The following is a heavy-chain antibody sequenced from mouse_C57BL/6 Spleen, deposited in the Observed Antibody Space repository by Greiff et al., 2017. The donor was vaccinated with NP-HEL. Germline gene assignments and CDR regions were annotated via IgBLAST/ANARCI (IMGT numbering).Heavy chain of an antibody. Sequence: VQLQQSGAELVKPGASVKISCKASGYAFSSYWMNWVKQRPGKGLEWIGQIYPGDGDTNYNGKFKGKATLTADKSSSTAYMQLSSLTSADSAVYFCARYYYGSSYAMDYWGQGTSVTVSS. CDR2: IYPGDGDT. CDR3: ARYYYGSSYAMDY. D-gene: IGHD1-1*01. V-gene: IGHV1-80*01. J-gene: IGHJ4*01. CDR1: GYAFSSYW.